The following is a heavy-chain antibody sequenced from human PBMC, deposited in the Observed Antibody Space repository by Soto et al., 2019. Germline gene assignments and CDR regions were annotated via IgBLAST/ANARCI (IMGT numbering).Heavy chain of an antibody. CDR2: XIXXFXTX. D-gene: IGHD6-13*01. Sequence: GASVKVSCKASGGTFSSYAISLVRQVPGQGLEXMGXXIXXFXTXXXAXXXQGRVTITADESTSTAYMEPSSLRSEDTAVYYCARLYSSSWYYFDYWGQGTLVTVSS. CDR3: ARLYSSSWYYFDY. V-gene: IGHV1-69*13. J-gene: IGHJ4*02. CDR1: GGTFSSYA.